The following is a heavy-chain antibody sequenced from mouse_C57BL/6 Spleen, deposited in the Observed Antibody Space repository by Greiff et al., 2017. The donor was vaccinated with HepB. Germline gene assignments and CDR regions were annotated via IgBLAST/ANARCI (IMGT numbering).Heavy chain of an antibody. Sequence: QVQLQQPGAELVRPGSSVKLSCKASGYTFTSYWMDWVKQRPGQGLEWIGNIYPSDSETHYNQKFKDKATLTVDKSSSTAYVQLSSLTSEDSAVYYCARERGNLLYYAMDYWGQGTSVTVAS. V-gene: IGHV1-61*01. CDR3: ARERGNLLYYAMDY. J-gene: IGHJ4*01. CDR2: IYPSDSET. CDR1: GYTFTSYW.